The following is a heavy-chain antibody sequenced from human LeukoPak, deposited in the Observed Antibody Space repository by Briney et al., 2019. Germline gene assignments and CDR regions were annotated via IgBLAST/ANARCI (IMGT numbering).Heavy chain of an antibody. CDR3: ARGMVTYYFDY. Sequence: PGGSLRLSCTSSGFTFSSDAMTWVRQAPGKGLEWVSYISSSGSTIYYADSVKGRFTISRDNAKNSLYLQMNSLRAEDTAVYYCARGMVTYYFDYWGQGTLVTVSS. CDR1: GFTFSSDA. J-gene: IGHJ4*02. CDR2: ISSSGSTI. D-gene: IGHD4-23*01. V-gene: IGHV3-48*04.